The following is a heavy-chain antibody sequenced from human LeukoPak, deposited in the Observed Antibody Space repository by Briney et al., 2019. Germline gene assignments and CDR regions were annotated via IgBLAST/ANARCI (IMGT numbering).Heavy chain of an antibody. J-gene: IGHJ4*02. V-gene: IGHV4-30-2*01. CDR1: GGSISSGGYS. D-gene: IGHD3-3*01. Sequence: SQTLSLTCAVSGGSISSGGYSWSWIRQPPGKGLERIGYIYHSGITYYNPSLKSRVIMSLDRSKNQFSLKLTSVTAADTAVYYCARRVVAIFYFDYWGQGALVTVSS. CDR2: IYHSGIT. CDR3: ARRVVAIFYFDY.